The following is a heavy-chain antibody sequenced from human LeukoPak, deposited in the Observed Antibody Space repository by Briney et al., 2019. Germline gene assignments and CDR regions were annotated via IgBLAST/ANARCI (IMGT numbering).Heavy chain of an antibody. V-gene: IGHV3-53*01. CDR1: GFNVSNNY. J-gene: IGHJ4*02. D-gene: IGHD3-10*01. Sequence: PGGSLRLSCAASGFNVSNNYMNWVRQAPGKGLEWVSVIFSSGHTYYADSVKGRFTISRDTSKNALYLQMNSLRAEDTAVYYCAISGLGFGEFRGLDYWGQGTLVTVSS. CDR2: IFSSGHT. CDR3: AISGLGFGEFRGLDY.